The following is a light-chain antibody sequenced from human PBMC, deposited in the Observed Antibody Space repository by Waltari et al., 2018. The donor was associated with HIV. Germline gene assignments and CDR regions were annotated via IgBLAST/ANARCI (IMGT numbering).Light chain of an antibody. CDR3: AAWDDSLGGVV. V-gene: IGLV1-47*02. J-gene: IGLJ2*01. CDR1: SSNIGRNF. Sequence: QSVLTQPPSASGTPGQRVTISCSGGSSNIGRNFVYWYQQLPGTAPKLLIFSNIQRPSGVPDRFSGSKSGTSASLAISGLRSEDEADYYCAAWDDSLGGVVFGGGTTLTVL. CDR2: SNI.